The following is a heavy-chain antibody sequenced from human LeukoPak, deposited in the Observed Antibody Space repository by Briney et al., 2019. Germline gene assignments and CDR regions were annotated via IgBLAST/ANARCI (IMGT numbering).Heavy chain of an antibody. CDR2: IYNSGST. CDR3: ARDRELGY. V-gene: IGHV4-59*01. Sequence: SETLSLTCSVSGDSISIYYWSWIRQPPGKGLEGIGYIYNSGSTNYNPSLKSRVTISVDTSKNQFSLKLTSVTAADTAVYYCARDRELGYWGQGTLVTVSS. J-gene: IGHJ4*02. CDR1: GDSISIYY. D-gene: IGHD3-10*01.